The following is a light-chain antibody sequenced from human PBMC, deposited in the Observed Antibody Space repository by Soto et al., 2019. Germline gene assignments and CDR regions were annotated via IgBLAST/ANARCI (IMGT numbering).Light chain of an antibody. J-gene: IGKJ2*01. CDR3: QQFNTYRYT. CDR1: QGMGRW. V-gene: IGKV1-5*01. Sequence: DSQMTQSPSTLSASVGDRVTITCRASQGMGRWVAWYQQKPRKATKLLIYHASTLESGVPSRFSGSGSGTEFTLTLSSLQPDEFATYYCQQFNTYRYTFGQGTKLQIQ. CDR2: HAS.